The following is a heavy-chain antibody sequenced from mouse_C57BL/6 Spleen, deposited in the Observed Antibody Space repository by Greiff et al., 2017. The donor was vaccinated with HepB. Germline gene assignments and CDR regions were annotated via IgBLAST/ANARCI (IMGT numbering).Heavy chain of an antibody. J-gene: IGHJ3*01. CDR3: TRATAQASVAY. CDR1: GYTFTDYE. Sequence: QVHVKQSGAELVRPGASVTLSCKASGYTFTDYEMHWVKQTPVHGLEWIGAIDPETGGTAYNQKFKGKAILTADKSSSTAYMELRSLTSEDSAVYYCTRATAQASVAYWGQGTLVTVSA. V-gene: IGHV1-15*01. CDR2: IDPETGGT. D-gene: IGHD3-2*02.